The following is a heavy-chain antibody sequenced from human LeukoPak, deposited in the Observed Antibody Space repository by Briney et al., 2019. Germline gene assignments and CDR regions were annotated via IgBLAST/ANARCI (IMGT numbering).Heavy chain of an antibody. CDR2: ISSSGSTI. J-gene: IGHJ5*02. CDR1: GFTFSDYY. V-gene: IGHV3-11*01. D-gene: IGHD3-10*01. Sequence: GGSLTLSCAASGFTFSDYYMSWTRQAPGEGLEWVSYISSSGSTIYYADSVKGRFTISRDNAKNSLYLQMNSLRAEDTAMYYCARSENRGPPHLNWFDPWGQGTLVTVSS. CDR3: ARSENRGPPHLNWFDP.